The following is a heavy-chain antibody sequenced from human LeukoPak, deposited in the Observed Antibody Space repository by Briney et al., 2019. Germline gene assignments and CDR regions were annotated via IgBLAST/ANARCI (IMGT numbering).Heavy chain of an antibody. CDR2: VGSDDNT. D-gene: IGHD2-15*01. CDR1: GFTLTRNA. Sequence: GGSLRLSCAASGFTLTRNAMSWVRQTPGRGLEWVSGVGSDDNTHYTDSVRGRFTISSDNANNTLFLQMNSLRVEDTAVYYCAKDLSWWAAADYWGQGALVTVSS. V-gene: IGHV3-23*01. J-gene: IGHJ4*02. CDR3: AKDLSWWAAADY.